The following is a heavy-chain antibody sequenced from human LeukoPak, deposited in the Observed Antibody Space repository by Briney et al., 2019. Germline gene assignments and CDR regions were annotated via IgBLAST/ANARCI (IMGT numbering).Heavy chain of an antibody. D-gene: IGHD6-19*01. CDR1: GGSISSYY. J-gene: IGHJ4*02. CDR3: ARHLPVADNEGLDY. CDR2: IYYSGST. Sequence: PSETLSLTCTVSGGSISSYYWSWIRQPSGKGLEWIGYIYYSGSTNYNPSLKSRVTISVDTSKNQFSPKLSSVTAADTAVYYCARHLPVADNEGLDYWGQGTLVTVSS. V-gene: IGHV4-59*08.